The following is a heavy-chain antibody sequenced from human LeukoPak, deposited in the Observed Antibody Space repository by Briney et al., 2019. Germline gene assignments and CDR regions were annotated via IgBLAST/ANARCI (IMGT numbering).Heavy chain of an antibody. D-gene: IGHD2-15*01. J-gene: IGHJ1*01. Sequence: SVKVSCKASGGTFSSYAISWVRQAPGQGLEWMGGIIPIFGTAIYAQKFQGRVTITADESTSTAYMELSSLRSEDTAVYYCARLLLGYFQHWGQGTLVTVSS. V-gene: IGHV1-69*01. CDR2: IIPIFGTA. CDR3: ARLLLGYFQH. CDR1: GGTFSSYA.